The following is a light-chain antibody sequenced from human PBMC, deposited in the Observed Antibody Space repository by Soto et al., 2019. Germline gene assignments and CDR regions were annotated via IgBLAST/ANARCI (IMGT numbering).Light chain of an antibody. CDR2: DVN. CDR3: SSYTGTSTFV. CDR1: SSDVGGYDY. Sequence: QSALTQPASVSGSPGQSITISCTGTSSDVGGYDYVSWYQQLPGKAPKLMIYDVNNRPSGVSNRFSGSKSGNTASLTISGLQAEDEADYYCSSYTGTSTFVFAGGTKVTVL. V-gene: IGLV2-14*01. J-gene: IGLJ1*01.